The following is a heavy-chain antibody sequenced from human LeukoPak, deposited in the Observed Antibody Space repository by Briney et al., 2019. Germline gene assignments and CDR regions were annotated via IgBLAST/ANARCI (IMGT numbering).Heavy chain of an antibody. CDR3: ARDGHDPDDAFDI. D-gene: IGHD3/OR15-3a*01. V-gene: IGHV3-21*01. Sequence: KSGGSLRLSCAASGFTFSSYSMNWVRQAPGKGLEWVSSISSSSSYIYYADSVKGRFTISRDNAKNSLYLQMNSLRAGDTAVYYCARDGHDPDDAFDIWGQGTMVTVSS. CDR1: GFTFSSYS. J-gene: IGHJ3*02. CDR2: ISSSSSYI.